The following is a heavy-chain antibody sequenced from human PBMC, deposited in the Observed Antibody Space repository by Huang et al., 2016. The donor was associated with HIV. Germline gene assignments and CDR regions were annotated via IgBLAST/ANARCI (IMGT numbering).Heavy chain of an antibody. CDR3: ASQHIGAAATWF. CDR2: VYQSGST. V-gene: IGHV4-39*01. J-gene: IGHJ4*02. Sequence: QLQLQESGPGQVKPSETLSLTCTVSGDFISSTNYYWGWIRQSPGKGLVWVGSVYQSGSTNYNPSLKSRGTLSVDTSRNQCSLRLNAVTAADTAVYYCASQHIGAAATWFWGRGTQVAVSS. D-gene: IGHD6-13*01. CDR1: GDFISSTNYY.